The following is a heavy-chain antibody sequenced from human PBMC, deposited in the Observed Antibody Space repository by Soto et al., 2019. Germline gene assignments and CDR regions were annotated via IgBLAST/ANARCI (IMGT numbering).Heavy chain of an antibody. CDR2: ISGSGGTT. CDR1: GFTFSSHA. Sequence: XGSLRLSCAVSGFTFSSHAMSGVRQAPGMGLECVSGISGSGGTTFYADSVKGRFTISRDNSKKTLYLQMDSLRAEDTAVYYCAKTPYDFWSPGQFFFDHWGQGALVTVSS. V-gene: IGHV3-23*01. CDR3: AKTPYDFWSPGQFFFDH. D-gene: IGHD3-3*01. J-gene: IGHJ4*02.